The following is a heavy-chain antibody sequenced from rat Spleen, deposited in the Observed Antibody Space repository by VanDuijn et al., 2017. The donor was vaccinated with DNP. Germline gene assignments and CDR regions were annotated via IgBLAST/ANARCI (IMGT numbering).Heavy chain of an antibody. CDR2: ITGGSGIT. D-gene: IGHD1-10*01. CDR3: TREQHFHFDS. J-gene: IGHJ2*01. V-gene: IGHV5-31*01. Sequence: EVQLVESGGDLVQPGRSLKLSCAASGFTFSYYWMAWIRQVPGKGLEWIASITGGSGITSYPDSVKGRFTISRDDAKNTLSLQMNSLKSEDTATYYCTREQHFHFDSWGQGVMVTVSS. CDR1: GFTFSYYW.